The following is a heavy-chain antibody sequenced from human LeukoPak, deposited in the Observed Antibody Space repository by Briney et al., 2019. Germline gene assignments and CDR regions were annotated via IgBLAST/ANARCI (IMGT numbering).Heavy chain of an antibody. J-gene: IGHJ4*02. CDR1: GFTFSNYL. CDR3: AMALDY. CDR2: ISHSGSSI. V-gene: IGHV3-23*01. Sequence: GGSLRLSCVASGFTFSNYLMNWVRQAPGKGLEWVSGISHSGSSIYYADSVKGRFTISRDNSTNTLYLQMDRLRVEDTAVYYCAMALDYWGQGTLVTVSS.